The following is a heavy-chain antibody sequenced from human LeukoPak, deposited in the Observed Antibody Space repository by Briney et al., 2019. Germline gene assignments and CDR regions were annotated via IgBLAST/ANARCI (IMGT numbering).Heavy chain of an antibody. J-gene: IGHJ5*02. D-gene: IGHD3-10*01. CDR3: AKVGSYYYGSGSYLNWFDP. CDR2: ISGSGGST. CDR1: GFTVSSNY. V-gene: IGHV3-23*01. Sequence: GGSLRLSCAASGFTVSSNYMSWVRQAPGKGLEWVSAISGSGGSTYYADSVKGRFTISRDNSKNTLYLQMNSLRAEDTAVYYCAKVGSYYYGSGSYLNWFDPWGQGTLVTVSS.